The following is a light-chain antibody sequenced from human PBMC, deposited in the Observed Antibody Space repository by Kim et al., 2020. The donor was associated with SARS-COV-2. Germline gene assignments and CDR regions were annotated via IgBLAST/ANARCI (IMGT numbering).Light chain of an antibody. CDR2: GKN. CDR3: NSRDSSGNHRGV. Sequence: LGQTVRITCQGDSLRSYYESWYQQKPGQAPVLVIYGKNNRPSGIPDRFSGSSSGNTASLTITGAQAEDEADYYCNSRDSSGNHRGVFGGGTQLTVL. CDR1: SLRSYY. J-gene: IGLJ2*01. V-gene: IGLV3-19*01.